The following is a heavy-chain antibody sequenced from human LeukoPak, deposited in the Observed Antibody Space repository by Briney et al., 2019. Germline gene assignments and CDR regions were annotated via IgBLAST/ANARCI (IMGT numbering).Heavy chain of an antibody. J-gene: IGHJ4*02. V-gene: IGHV4-59*01. D-gene: IGHD1-26*01. CDR1: GGSISSYY. CDR3: ARDSGMVALDY. CDR2: IYYSGST. Sequence: PSETLSLTCTVSGGSISSYYWSWIRQPPGKGLEWIGYIYYSGSTNYNPSLKSRVTISIDTSKNQFSLKLNSVTAADTAVYYCARDSGMVALDYWGQGTLVTVSS.